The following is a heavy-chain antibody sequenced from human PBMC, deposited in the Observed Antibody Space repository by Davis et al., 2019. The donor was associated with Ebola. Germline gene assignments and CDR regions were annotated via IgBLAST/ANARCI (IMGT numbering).Heavy chain of an antibody. CDR2: INSGSST. J-gene: IGHJ3*02. Sequence: GESLKISCAASGFTVSTYYMGWVRQAPGKGLEWVSVINSGSSTYYADSVKGRFTISRDNSKNTLYLQMNSLRVEDTAVYYCAISVATPGAFDIWGQGTMVTVSS. V-gene: IGHV3-66*01. CDR1: GFTVSTYY. CDR3: AISVATPGAFDI. D-gene: IGHD2-15*01.